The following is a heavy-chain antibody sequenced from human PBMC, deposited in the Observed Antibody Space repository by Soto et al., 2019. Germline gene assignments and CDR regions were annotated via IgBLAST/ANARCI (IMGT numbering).Heavy chain of an antibody. CDR2: FDPEDGET. V-gene: IGHV1-24*01. Sequence: ASVKVSCKVSGYTLTELSMHWVRQAPGKGLEWMGGFDPEDGETIYAQKFQGRVTMTEDTSTDTAYMELSSLRSEDTAVYYCASDPLPDLRFRTYYDSSGYGYWGQGTLVTVYS. CDR1: GYTLTELS. CDR3: ASDPLPDLRFRTYYDSSGYGY. J-gene: IGHJ4*02. D-gene: IGHD3-22*01.